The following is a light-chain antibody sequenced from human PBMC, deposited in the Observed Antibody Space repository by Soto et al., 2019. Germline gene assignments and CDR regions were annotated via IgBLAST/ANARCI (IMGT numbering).Light chain of an antibody. V-gene: IGLV2-14*01. J-gene: IGLJ2*01. Sequence: QSALTQPASVSGSPGQSITISCTGTSSDVGGYNYVSWYQQHPGKAPKLMIYEVSNRPSGVSNRFSGSKSGNTASLTISGLQAEDEADYYCTSYTHSSTVVFDGGTKLTVL. CDR1: SSDVGGYNY. CDR3: TSYTHSSTVV. CDR2: EVS.